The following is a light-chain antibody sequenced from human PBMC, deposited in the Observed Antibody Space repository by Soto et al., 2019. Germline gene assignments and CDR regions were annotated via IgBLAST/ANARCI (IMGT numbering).Light chain of an antibody. Sequence: EIVWTQSPGTLSLSPGERATLSCRASQSVRNSYLAWYQQKPGQAPRLLIYGASSRATGIPDRFSGSGSGTDFTLTISRLEPEDFAVYYCQQYGSSPPITFGQGRRLAI. CDR3: QQYGSSPPIT. CDR2: GAS. CDR1: QSVRNSY. J-gene: IGKJ5*01. V-gene: IGKV3-20*01.